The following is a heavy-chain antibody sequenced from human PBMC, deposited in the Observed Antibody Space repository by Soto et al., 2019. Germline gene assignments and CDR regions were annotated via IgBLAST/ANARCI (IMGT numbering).Heavy chain of an antibody. J-gene: IGHJ1*01. CDR3: AKPPMAGTRGRTEYFQH. Sequence: LRLSCAASGFTFSSFAMSWVRQAPGKGLEWVSGISGSGGSTYYADSVKGRFTISRDNSENTLYLEMNSLRAEDTALYYCAKPPMAGTRGRTEYFQHWAQGTLVTVSS. D-gene: IGHD6-19*01. V-gene: IGHV3-23*01. CDR2: ISGSGGST. CDR1: GFTFSSFA.